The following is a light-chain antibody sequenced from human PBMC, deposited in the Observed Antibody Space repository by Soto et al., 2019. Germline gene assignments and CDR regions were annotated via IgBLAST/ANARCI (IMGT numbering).Light chain of an antibody. J-gene: IGKJ1*01. CDR1: QSVSSSY. Sequence: EIVLTQSPCTLSLSPGERATLSCRASQSVSSSYLAWYQQKPGKAPRLLIYGASSRATGIPDRFSGSGSGTDFTLTISRLEPEDCAVYACQQYCSSPWTFGQGTKVEIK. V-gene: IGKV3-20*01. CDR2: GAS. CDR3: QQYCSSPWT.